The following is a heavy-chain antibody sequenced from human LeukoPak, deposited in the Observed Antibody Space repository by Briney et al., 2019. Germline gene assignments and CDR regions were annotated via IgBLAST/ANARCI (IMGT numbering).Heavy chain of an antibody. Sequence: SQTLSLSCALSGDSVSSNSVAWNWVRQSPRRGIEWLGSAYSRSRGSRDSAISVRRLINIDTDTSRNQFSLQLSSVTPEDTAVYYCARGTNSTFDIWGQGTMVTVSS. D-gene: IGHD1-7*01. J-gene: IGHJ3*02. V-gene: IGHV6-1*01. CDR3: ARGTNSTFDI. CDR1: GDSVSSNSVA. CDR2: AYSRSRGSR.